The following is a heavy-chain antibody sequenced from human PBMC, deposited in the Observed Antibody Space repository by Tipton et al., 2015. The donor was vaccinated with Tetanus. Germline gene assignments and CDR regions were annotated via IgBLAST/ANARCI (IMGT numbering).Heavy chain of an antibody. Sequence: QLVQSGAEVKKPGASVKVSCKASGYTFSSYEINWVRQATGQGLEWMGGMNPNSGNTGYAQKFQGRVTMTRSTSMSTAYMELSGLRSEDTAVYYCARAAQYSERRDFDYWGQGTLVTVSS. CDR3: ARAAQYSERRDFDY. CDR2: MNPNSGNT. CDR1: GYTFSSYE. D-gene: IGHD1-1*01. V-gene: IGHV1-8*01. J-gene: IGHJ4*02.